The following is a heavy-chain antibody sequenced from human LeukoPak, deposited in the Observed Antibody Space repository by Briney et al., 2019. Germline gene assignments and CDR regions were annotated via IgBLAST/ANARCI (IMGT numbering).Heavy chain of an antibody. Sequence: PGGSLRLSCAASGFTFSSYGMSWVRQTPGKGLEWVSSISGSGGGTFYADSVKGRFTISRDNSKSTLFLQMNSLRVEDTAVYYCAKITDDSGLDYWGQGTLVTVSS. J-gene: IGHJ4*02. CDR1: GFTFSSYG. D-gene: IGHD6-19*01. CDR3: AKITDDSGLDY. CDR2: ISGSGGGT. V-gene: IGHV3-23*01.